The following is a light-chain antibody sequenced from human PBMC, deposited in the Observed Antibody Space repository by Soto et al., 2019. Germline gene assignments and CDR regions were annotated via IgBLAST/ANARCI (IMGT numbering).Light chain of an antibody. V-gene: IGKV3-15*01. J-gene: IGKJ1*01. CDR2: GAA. Sequence: ERATTQARATLSVSAGARVKISCRASQSVFSSLAWYQPKPGQAPRLLIYGAATRATGIPARFIGSGSGTEFTLSVSSLQSQDFAVYYCKQYHSWPACGRGTKVDIK. CDR3: KQYHSWPA. CDR1: QSVFSS.